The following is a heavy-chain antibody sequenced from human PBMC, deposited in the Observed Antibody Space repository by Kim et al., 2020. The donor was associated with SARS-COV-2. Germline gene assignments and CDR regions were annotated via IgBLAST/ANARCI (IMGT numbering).Heavy chain of an antibody. J-gene: IGHJ6*02. Sequence: SETLSLTCAVYVGSFSGYYWSWIRQPPGKGLEWIGEINHSGSTNYNPSLKSRVTISVDTSKNQFSLKLSSVTAADTAVYYCAREGQLAYAYYYYYGMDVWGQGATVTVSS. D-gene: IGHD6-6*01. CDR1: VGSFSGYY. CDR3: AREGQLAYAYYYYYGMDV. CDR2: INHSGST. V-gene: IGHV4-34*01.